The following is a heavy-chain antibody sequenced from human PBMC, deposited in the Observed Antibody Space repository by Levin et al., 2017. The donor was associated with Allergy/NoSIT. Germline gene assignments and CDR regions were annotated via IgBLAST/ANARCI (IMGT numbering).Heavy chain of an antibody. D-gene: IGHD3-10*01. Sequence: KISCKVSGYAFTDYYIHWVQQAPGKGLQWMGLVDPEDGETIYGDKFQGRLTITADTSADTAYMELRRLRSEDTAVYYCAILGGRLLPTFDYWGQGTQVTVSS. CDR3: AILGGRLLPTFDY. V-gene: IGHV1-69-2*01. CDR1: GYAFTDYY. J-gene: IGHJ4*02. CDR2: VDPEDGET.